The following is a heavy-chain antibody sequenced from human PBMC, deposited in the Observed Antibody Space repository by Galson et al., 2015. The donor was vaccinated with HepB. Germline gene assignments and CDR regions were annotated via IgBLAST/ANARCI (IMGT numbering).Heavy chain of an antibody. CDR3: AGGPNMVRAIFAC. V-gene: IGHV3-30*04. CDR2: ASSDGSHK. Sequence: SLRLSCAASGFTFNSYAMHWVRQAPGKGLEWVAVASSDGSHKYYADSVKGRFTVSRDNSKNTLYLQMNSLRTDDTAVYYCAGGPNMVRAIFACWGQGTLVTVSS. D-gene: IGHD3-10*01. J-gene: IGHJ4*02. CDR1: GFTFNSYA.